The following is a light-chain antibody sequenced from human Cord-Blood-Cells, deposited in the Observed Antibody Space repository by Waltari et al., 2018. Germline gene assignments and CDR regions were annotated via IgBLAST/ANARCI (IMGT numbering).Light chain of an antibody. J-gene: IGKJ2*01. CDR2: GAS. V-gene: IGKV3-20*01. CDR3: QQYGSSYT. CDR1: QSVSSSY. Sequence: DIVLTQFPGTLSLSPGERATLSCRASQSVSSSYLAWYQQKPGQAPRLLIYGASSSATGIPDRFSGSGSGTDFTLTISRLEPEDFAVYYCQQYGSSYTFGQGTKLEIK.